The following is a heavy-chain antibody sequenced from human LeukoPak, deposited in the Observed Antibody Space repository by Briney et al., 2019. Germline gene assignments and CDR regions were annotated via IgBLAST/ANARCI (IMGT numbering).Heavy chain of an antibody. D-gene: IGHD6-19*01. CDR2: INPNSGGT. Sequence: ASVKVSCKASGYTFTGYYMHWVRQAPGQGLEWMGWINPNSGGTNYAQKFQGRVTMTRDTSISTAYMELSRLRTDDTAVYYCARPPSSGPSTFDIWGQGTMVTVSS. CDR3: ARPPSSGPSTFDI. V-gene: IGHV1-2*02. J-gene: IGHJ3*02. CDR1: GYTFTGYY.